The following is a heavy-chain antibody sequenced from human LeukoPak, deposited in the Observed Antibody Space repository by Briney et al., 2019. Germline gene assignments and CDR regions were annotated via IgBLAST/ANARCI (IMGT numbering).Heavy chain of an antibody. CDR3: AKNAYCTNGGCSMYYFDY. CDR2: ISGSGVNT. CDR1: GFTFSSHA. Sequence: GGSLRLSCAASGFTFSSHAMSWVRQAPGKGLEWVSAISGSGVNTDYADPVKGRFTISRDNSKNTLYLQMNSLRAEDTAVYYCAKNAYCTNGGCSMYYFDYWGQGTLVTVSS. D-gene: IGHD2-8*01. J-gene: IGHJ4*02. V-gene: IGHV3-23*01.